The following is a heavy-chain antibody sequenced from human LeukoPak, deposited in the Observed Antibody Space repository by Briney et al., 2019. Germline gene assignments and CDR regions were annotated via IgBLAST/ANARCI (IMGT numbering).Heavy chain of an antibody. CDR3: ALLAFYYGSGSLDAFDI. Sequence: SVKVSCKASGGTFSSYAISWVRQAPGQGLEWMGGIIPIFGTANYAQKFQGRVTITADESTSTAYMELSSLRSEGTAVYYCALLAFYYGSGSLDAFDIWGQGTMVTVSS. CDR2: IIPIFGTA. V-gene: IGHV1-69*13. J-gene: IGHJ3*02. CDR1: GGTFSSYA. D-gene: IGHD3-10*01.